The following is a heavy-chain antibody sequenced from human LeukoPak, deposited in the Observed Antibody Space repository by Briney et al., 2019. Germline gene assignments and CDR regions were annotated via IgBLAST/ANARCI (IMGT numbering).Heavy chain of an antibody. V-gene: IGHV3-30*02. D-gene: IGHD3-22*01. Sequence: GGSLRLSCAASGFTFSSYGMHWVRQAPGKGLEWVAFIRYDGSNKYYADSVKGRFTISRDNAKNSLYLQMNSLRAEDTAVYYCARVDSSGYYLVGACDIWGQGTMVTVSS. J-gene: IGHJ3*02. CDR1: GFTFSSYG. CDR2: IRYDGSNK. CDR3: ARVDSSGYYLVGACDI.